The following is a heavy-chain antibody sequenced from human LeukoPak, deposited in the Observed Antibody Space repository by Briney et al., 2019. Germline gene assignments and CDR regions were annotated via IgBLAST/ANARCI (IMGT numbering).Heavy chain of an antibody. J-gene: IGHJ4*02. CDR3: AKTPSRGWHQPPFDY. V-gene: IGHV3-23*01. CDR2: ISGSGGRT. CDR1: GFTFSSYA. Sequence: PGGSLRLSCAASGFTFSSYAMSWVRQAPGKGLEWVSAISGSGGRTYYADSVKGRFTISRDNSKNRLYLQMNSLRAEDTAVYYCAKTPSRGWHQPPFDYWGQGTLVTVSS. D-gene: IGHD6-19*01.